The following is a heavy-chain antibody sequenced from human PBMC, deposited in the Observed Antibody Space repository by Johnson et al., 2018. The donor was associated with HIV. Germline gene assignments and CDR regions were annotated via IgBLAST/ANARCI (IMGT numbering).Heavy chain of an antibody. V-gene: IGHV3-15*01. D-gene: IGHD5-24*01. J-gene: IGHJ3*02. CDR2: IKSKYHDETT. CDR1: GFTFKNAW. Sequence: VQLVESGGGVVQPGGSLRLSCAASGFTFKNAWMHWVRQAPGKGLEWIGRIKSKYHDETTDYAAPVKGRFAISRDDSKNTVYLQMNSLKAEDTAVYYCAREGGDGYSPSAFDIWGQGTMVTVSS. CDR3: AREGGDGYSPSAFDI.